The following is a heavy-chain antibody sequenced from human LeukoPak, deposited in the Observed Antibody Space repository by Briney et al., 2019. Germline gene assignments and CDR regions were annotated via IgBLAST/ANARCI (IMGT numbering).Heavy chain of an antibody. D-gene: IGHD4-17*01. Sequence: GGSLRLSCAASGFSFSDFAMTWVRQVPGKGLEWVSSITGGHFPTYYTDSVKGRFTISRDNSKNTLYLQMNSLRADDTAVYYCTRDPNGDYVGAFESWGEGTLVTVSS. CDR3: TRDPNGDYVGAFES. J-gene: IGHJ5*01. CDR2: ITGGHFPT. CDR1: GFSFSDFA. V-gene: IGHV3-23*01.